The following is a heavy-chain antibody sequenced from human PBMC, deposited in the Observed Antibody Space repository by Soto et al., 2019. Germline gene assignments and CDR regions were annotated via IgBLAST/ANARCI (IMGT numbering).Heavy chain of an antibody. CDR2: IIPIFGTA. D-gene: IGHD2-15*01. CDR1: GGTFSSYA. J-gene: IGHJ4*02. Sequence: SVKVSCKASGGTFSSYAISWVRQAPGQGLEWMGGIIPIFGTANYAQKFQGRVTITADESTSTAYMELSSLRSEDTAVYYCARDDLGYCSGGSCYSLDYWGQGTLVTV. CDR3: ARDDLGYCSGGSCYSLDY. V-gene: IGHV1-69*13.